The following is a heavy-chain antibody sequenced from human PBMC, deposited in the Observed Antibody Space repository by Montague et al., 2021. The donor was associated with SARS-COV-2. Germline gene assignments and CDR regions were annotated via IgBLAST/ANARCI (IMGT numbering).Heavy chain of an antibody. J-gene: IGHJ4*02. V-gene: IGHV2-5*02. CDR2: IYWDDDT. D-gene: IGHD3-22*01. CDR3: ARTRAYYYDSSGYSYCFDX. CDR1: GFSLSTSGVG. Sequence: PALVKPTQTLTLTCTFSGFSLSTSGVGVGWIRQPPGKALEWLALIYWDDDTRYSPSLKSRLTITKDTSKNQVVLTMTNMDPVDTATYYCARTRAYYYDSSGYSYCFDXWGQGTLVTVSS.